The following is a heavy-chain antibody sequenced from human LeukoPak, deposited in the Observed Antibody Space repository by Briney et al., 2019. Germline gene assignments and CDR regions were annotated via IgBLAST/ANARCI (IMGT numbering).Heavy chain of an antibody. V-gene: IGHV3-74*01. Sequence: PGGSLRLSCAASGFTFSSYWMHWVRQAPGKGLVWVSRINSDGSSTSYADSVKGRFTISRDNAKNTLYLQMNSLRAEDTAVYYCAREADGDYLDYWGQGTLVTVSS. D-gene: IGHD4-17*01. CDR1: GFTFSSYW. J-gene: IGHJ4*02. CDR2: INSDGSST. CDR3: AREADGDYLDY.